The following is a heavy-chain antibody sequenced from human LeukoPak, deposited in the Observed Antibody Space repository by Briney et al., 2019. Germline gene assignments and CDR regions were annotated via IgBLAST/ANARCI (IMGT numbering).Heavy chain of an antibody. Sequence: SETLSLTCTVSGGSINSYYWSWIRQPPGKGLEWIGYIYYSGSTNYNPSLRSRVTFSVDTSKNQFSLKLSSVTAADTAVYYCAGRLWRRDGYNLSAFDIWGQGTMVTVSS. J-gene: IGHJ3*02. V-gene: IGHV4-59*01. CDR1: GGSINSYY. CDR3: AGRLWRRDGYNLSAFDI. CDR2: IYYSGST. D-gene: IGHD5-24*01.